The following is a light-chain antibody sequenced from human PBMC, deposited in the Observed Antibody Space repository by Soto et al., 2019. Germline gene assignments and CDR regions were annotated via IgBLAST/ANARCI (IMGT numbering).Light chain of an antibody. J-gene: IGKJ4*01. CDR3: QQRSNWPLT. CDR1: QSFSSS. CDR2: DAS. Sequence: EIVLTQSPATLSLSPGERATLSCRASQSFSSSLAWYQQKPGQAPRLLIYDASNRATGIPARFSGSGSGTDFTLTISSLEPEDFAVYYCQQRSNWPLTFGGGTKV. V-gene: IGKV3-11*01.